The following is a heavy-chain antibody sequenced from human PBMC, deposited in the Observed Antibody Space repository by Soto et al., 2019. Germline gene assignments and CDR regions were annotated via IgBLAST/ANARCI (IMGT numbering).Heavy chain of an antibody. V-gene: IGHV3-23*01. D-gene: IGHD2-15*01. CDR3: AKRRGAGVHFDY. J-gene: IGHJ4*02. CDR2: VSIGGST. Sequence: DVQLLESGGGLVQPEGSLGLSCAASGFTFSSYAMGWVRQGPGKGLEWVAVVSIGGSTHYADSVRGRFTISRDNSKNTLSLQMNSLTAEDTAVYFCAKRRGAGVHFDYWGQGALVTVSS. CDR1: GFTFSSYA.